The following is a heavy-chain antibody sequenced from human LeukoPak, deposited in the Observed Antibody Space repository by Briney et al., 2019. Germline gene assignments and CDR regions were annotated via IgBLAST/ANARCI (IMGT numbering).Heavy chain of an antibody. CDR2: ISAYNGDT. D-gene: IGHD2-2*02. J-gene: IGHJ5*02. CDR3: ARDGLSYTNPNNWFDP. Sequence: ASVKVSCKASGYPFTSYYINWVRQAPGQGLEWMGWISAYNGDTNYAQNLQGRVTITTDTSTDTAYMELRSLRSDDTAVYYCARDGLSYTNPNNWFDPWGQGTLATVSS. V-gene: IGHV1-18*01. CDR1: GYPFTSYY.